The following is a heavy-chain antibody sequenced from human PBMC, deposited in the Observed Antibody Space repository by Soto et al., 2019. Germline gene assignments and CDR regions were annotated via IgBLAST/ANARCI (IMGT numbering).Heavy chain of an antibody. V-gene: IGHV3-7*01. D-gene: IGHD6-13*01. CDR2: IKQDGSEE. Sequence: EVPLVESGGGLVQPGGSLRLSCVDSGFTFSSYWMSWVRQAPVKGLEWVGNIKQDGSEENYVDSVKGRFTISRDNDKNSMYLQMNSLRAEDTAVYYCARIAASGRGWDVWGQGTTVVVSS. J-gene: IGHJ6*02. CDR1: GFTFSSYW. CDR3: ARIAASGRGWDV.